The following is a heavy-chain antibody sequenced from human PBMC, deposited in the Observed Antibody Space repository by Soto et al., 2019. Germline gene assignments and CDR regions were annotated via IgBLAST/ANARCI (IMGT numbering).Heavy chain of an antibody. J-gene: IGHJ4*02. Sequence: GGSLRLSCAASGFTFSSYAMHWVRQAPGKGLEYVSAISSNGGSTYYANSVKGRFTISRDNSKNTLYLQMGSLRAEDMAVYYCARYLDYGDSKAGYWGQGTLVTVSS. D-gene: IGHD4-17*01. CDR1: GFTFSSYA. CDR3: ARYLDYGDSKAGY. V-gene: IGHV3-64*01. CDR2: ISSNGGST.